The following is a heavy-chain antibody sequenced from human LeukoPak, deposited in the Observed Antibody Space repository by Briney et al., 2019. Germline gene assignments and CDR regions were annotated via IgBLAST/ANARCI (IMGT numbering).Heavy chain of an antibody. J-gene: IGHJ4*02. Sequence: GGSLRLSCAASGFAFSIYSMNWVRQAPGKGLEWVSSISSSSSYIYYADSVKGRFTISRDNAKNSLYLQMNSLRAEDTAVYYCASLGGVTDFDYWGQGTLVTVSS. CDR1: GFAFSIYS. D-gene: IGHD3-16*01. CDR2: ISSSSSYI. CDR3: ASLGGVTDFDY. V-gene: IGHV3-21*01.